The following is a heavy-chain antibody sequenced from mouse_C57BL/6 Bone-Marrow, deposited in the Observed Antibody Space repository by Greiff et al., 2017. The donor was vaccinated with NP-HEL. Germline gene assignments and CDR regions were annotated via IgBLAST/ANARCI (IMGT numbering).Heavy chain of an antibody. J-gene: IGHJ2*01. CDR3: ARSHYYGPYFDY. CDR2: ISSGGSYT. CDR1: GFTFSSYG. D-gene: IGHD1-2*01. V-gene: IGHV5-6*01. Sequence: EVQGVESGGDLVKPGGSLKLSCAASGFTFSSYGMSWVRQTPDKRLEWVATISSGGSYTYYPDSVKGRFTISRDNAKHTLYLQMSRLKSEDTAMYYCARSHYYGPYFDYWGQGTTLTVSS.